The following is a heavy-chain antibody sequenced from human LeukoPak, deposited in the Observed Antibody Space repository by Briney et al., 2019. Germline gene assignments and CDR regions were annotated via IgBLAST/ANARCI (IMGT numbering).Heavy chain of an antibody. J-gene: IGHJ4*02. CDR2: ITGSGSNT. CDR3: AKGASGIYCGGDCYYFDS. V-gene: IGHV3-23*01. CDR1: GFTFSDYW. D-gene: IGHD2-21*02. Sequence: GGSLRLSCAASGFTFSDYWMTWVRQAPGKGLEWVSGITGSGSNTYYADSVKGRFTISRDNSKNTVYLQMNSLRAEDTALYYCAKGASGIYCGGDCYYFDSWGQGTLVTVSS.